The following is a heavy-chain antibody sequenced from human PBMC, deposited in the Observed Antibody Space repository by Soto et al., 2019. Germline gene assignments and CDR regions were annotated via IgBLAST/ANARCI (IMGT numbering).Heavy chain of an antibody. CDR1: GYSFTCYY. CDR2: INPNSGGT. Sequence: XSGKVCCKASGYSFTCYYMHWVRQAPGQGLEWMGWINPNSGGTNYAQKFQGRVTMTRDTSISTAYMELSRLRFDDTAVYYCARDYPPDYYDSSGYYFGGWFDLWGQGALVTVSS. D-gene: IGHD3-22*01. J-gene: IGHJ5*02. CDR3: ARDYPPDYYDSSGYYFGGWFDL. V-gene: IGHV1-2*02.